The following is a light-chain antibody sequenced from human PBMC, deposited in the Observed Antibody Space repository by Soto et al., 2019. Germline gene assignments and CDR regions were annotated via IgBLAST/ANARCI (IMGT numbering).Light chain of an antibody. V-gene: IGKV1-5*01. CDR2: DAS. J-gene: IGKJ1*01. CDR3: QQYSSYSPWT. CDR1: QSISNW. Sequence: DIPMTQSPSTLSASVGDIVIITCRASQSISNWLAWYQQKPGMAPKLLIYDASNLESGVPSRFSGSGSGTEFTLTISSLQPDDFATYYCQQYSSYSPWTFGQGTRVEIK.